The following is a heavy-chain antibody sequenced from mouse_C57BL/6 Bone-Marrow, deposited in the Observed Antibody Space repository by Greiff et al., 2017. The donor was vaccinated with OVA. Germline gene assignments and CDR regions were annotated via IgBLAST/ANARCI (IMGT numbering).Heavy chain of an antibody. CDR2: INPSTGGT. J-gene: IGHJ3*01. CDR3: ARCYGSSYAFAY. D-gene: IGHD1-1*01. Sequence: VQLQQSGPELVKPGASVKISCKASGYSFTGYYMNWVKQSPEKSLEWIGEINPSTGGTTYNQKFKAKATLTVDKSSSTAYMQLKSLTSEDSAVYYCARCYGSSYAFAYWGQGTLVTVSA. V-gene: IGHV1-42*01. CDR1: GYSFTGYY.